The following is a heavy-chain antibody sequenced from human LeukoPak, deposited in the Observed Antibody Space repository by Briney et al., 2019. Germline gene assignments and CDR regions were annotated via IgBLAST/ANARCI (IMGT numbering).Heavy chain of an antibody. V-gene: IGHV3-66*01. Sequence: GGSLRLSCAASGFTVSSNYMSWVRQAPGKGLEWVSVIYSGGSTYYAASVKGRFTISRDNSKNTLYLQMNSLGAEDTAVYYCARRPRGAFDIWGQGTMVTVSS. J-gene: IGHJ3*02. CDR1: GFTVSSNY. CDR2: IYSGGST. CDR3: ARRPRGAFDI. D-gene: IGHD3-10*01.